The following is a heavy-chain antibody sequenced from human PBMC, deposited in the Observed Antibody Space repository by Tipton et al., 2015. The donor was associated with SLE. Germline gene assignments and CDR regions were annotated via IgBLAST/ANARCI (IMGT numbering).Heavy chain of an antibody. CDR1: GFTFSSYA. Sequence: GSLRLSCAASGFTFSSYAMTWVRQAPGKGLEWVSAISGNGGSTYYADSVKGRFTISRDNSKNTLYLQMNSLRAEDTAVYYCAKGDRDTSMVDYYYYYMDVWGKGTTVTVSS. J-gene: IGHJ6*03. CDR3: AKGDRDTSMVDYYYYYMDV. V-gene: IGHV3-23*01. D-gene: IGHD5-18*01. CDR2: ISGNGGST.